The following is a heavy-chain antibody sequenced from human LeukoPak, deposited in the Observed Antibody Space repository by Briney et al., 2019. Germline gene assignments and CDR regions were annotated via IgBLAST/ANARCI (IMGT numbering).Heavy chain of an antibody. J-gene: IGHJ5*02. V-gene: IGHV1-46*01. CDR1: GYTFITYY. Sequence: ASVKVSCKASGYTFITYYMHWVRQAPGQGLEWVGQINPDGGNTRYAQRFHGRVILSTDMSTSTVYMEVSSLRSDDTAVYYCARALVNPTLAAWGQGTLVTVPS. CDR3: ARALVNPTLAA. D-gene: IGHD3-10*01. CDR2: INPDGGNT.